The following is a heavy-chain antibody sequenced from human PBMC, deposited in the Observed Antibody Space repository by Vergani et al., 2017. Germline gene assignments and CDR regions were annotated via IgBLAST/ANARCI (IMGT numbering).Heavy chain of an antibody. Sequence: QVQLQESGPGLVKPSETLSLTCTVSGGSISSSSYYWSWIRQPPGKGLEWIGEINHSGSTNYNPSLKSRVTISVDTSKNQFSLKLSSVTAADTAVYYCARGFVTPPWSVWGQGTTVTVSS. V-gene: IGHV4-39*07. J-gene: IGHJ6*02. D-gene: IGHD1-1*01. CDR1: GGSISSSSYY. CDR2: INHSGST. CDR3: ARGFVTPPWSV.